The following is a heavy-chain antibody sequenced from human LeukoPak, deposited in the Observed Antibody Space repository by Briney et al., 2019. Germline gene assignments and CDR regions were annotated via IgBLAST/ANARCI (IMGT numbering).Heavy chain of an antibody. Sequence: PGGSLRLSCAASGFIFSHHGMHWVRQAPGKGLEWVAVIWSDGTNRFYGGSVKGRFTISRDNSQNAVFLQMNSLRDEDTAMYYCARDAQRGFDYSNSLKYWGHGPLVTVSS. D-gene: IGHD4-11*01. V-gene: IGHV3-33*01. J-gene: IGHJ4*01. CDR1: GFIFSHHG. CDR3: ARDAQRGFDYSNSLKY. CDR2: IWSDGTNR.